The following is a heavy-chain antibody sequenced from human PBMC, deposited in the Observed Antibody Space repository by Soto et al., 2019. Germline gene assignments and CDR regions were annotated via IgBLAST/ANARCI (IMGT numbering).Heavy chain of an antibody. CDR2: IFYSVST. CDR3: ARPTYSSGWYVDY. J-gene: IGHJ4*02. V-gene: IGHV4-39*01. D-gene: IGHD6-19*01. Sequence: PSETLSLTCTVSGGSISSSSYYWGWIRQPPGKGLEWIGSIFYSVSTYYNPSLKSRVTLSVDTSKNQFSLNLSSVTAADMAVYYCARPTYSSGWYVDYWGQGTLVTVSS. CDR1: GGSISSSSYY.